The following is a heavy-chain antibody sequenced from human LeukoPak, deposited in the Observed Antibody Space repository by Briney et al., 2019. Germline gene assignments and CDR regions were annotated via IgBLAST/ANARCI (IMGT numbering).Heavy chain of an antibody. CDR2: ISTSSSYI. CDR3: ARDYEGGGSGSYYAFDI. J-gene: IGHJ3*02. D-gene: IGHD3-10*01. Sequence: GGSLRLSCAASGFTFSTYSMNWVRQAPGKGLEWVSSISTSSSYINYADSVKGRFTISRDNAQNSLYLQMNSLRAEDTAVYYCARDYEGGGSGSYYAFDIWGQGTMVTVSS. CDR1: GFTFSTYS. V-gene: IGHV3-21*01.